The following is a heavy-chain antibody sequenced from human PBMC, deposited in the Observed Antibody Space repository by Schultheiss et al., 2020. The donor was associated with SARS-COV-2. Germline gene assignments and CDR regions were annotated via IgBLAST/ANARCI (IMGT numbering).Heavy chain of an antibody. CDR1: GGSFSGYY. CDR2: INHSGST. Sequence: GSLRLSCAVYGGSFSGYYWSWIRQPPGKGLEWIGEINHSGSTNYNPSLKSRVTISVDTSKNQFSLKLSSVTAADTAVYYCARGPAYANDYWGQGTLVTVSS. V-gene: IGHV4-34*01. J-gene: IGHJ4*02. CDR3: ARGPAYANDY. D-gene: IGHD4-17*01.